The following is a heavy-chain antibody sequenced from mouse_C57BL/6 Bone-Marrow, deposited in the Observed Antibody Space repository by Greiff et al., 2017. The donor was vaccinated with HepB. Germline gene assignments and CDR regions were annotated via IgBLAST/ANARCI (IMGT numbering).Heavy chain of an antibody. CDR3: ARILPPYYFDY. J-gene: IGHJ2*01. Sequence: QVQLKESGPELVRPGVSVKISCKGSGYTFTDYAMHWVKQSHAKSLEWIGVISTYYGDASYNQKLKDKATMTVDKSSSTAYMELARLTSEDSAVYYCARILPPYYFDYWGQGTTLTVSS. CDR2: ISTYYGDA. D-gene: IGHD1-1*01. CDR1: GYTFTDYA. V-gene: IGHV1-67*01.